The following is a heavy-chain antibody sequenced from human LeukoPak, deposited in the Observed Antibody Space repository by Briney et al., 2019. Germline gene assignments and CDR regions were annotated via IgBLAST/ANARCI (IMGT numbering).Heavy chain of an antibody. D-gene: IGHD5-12*01. J-gene: IGHJ4*02. CDR3: ARALRYRYSGYDPQPFDY. CDR1: GGSFSSYY. V-gene: IGHV4-59*12. CDR2: MDSSGST. Sequence: SETLSLTCTVSGGSFSSYYWTWIRQPPGKGLEWIGYMDSSGSTIYNPSLQSRLTMSLDTSKNQFSLKLSSVTAADTAVYYCARALRYRYSGYDPQPFDYWGQGTLVTVSS.